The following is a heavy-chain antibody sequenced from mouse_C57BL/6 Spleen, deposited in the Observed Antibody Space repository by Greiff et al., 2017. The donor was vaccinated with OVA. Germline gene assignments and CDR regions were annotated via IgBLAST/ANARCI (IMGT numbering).Heavy chain of an antibody. CDR3: ASLYYDYGFAY. CDR1: GYTFTSYW. Sequence: VKLQQPGAELVKPGASVKLSCKASGYTFTSYWMQWVKQRPGQGLEWIGEIDPSDSYTNYNQKFKGKATLTVDTSSSTAYMQLSSLTSEDSAVYYCASLYYDYGFAYWGQGTLVTVSA. CDR2: IDPSDSYT. D-gene: IGHD2-4*01. V-gene: IGHV1-50*01. J-gene: IGHJ3*01.